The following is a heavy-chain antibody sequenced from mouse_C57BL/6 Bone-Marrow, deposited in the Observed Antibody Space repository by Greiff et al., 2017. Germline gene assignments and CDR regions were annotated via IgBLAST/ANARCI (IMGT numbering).Heavy chain of an antibody. CDR1: GYTFTSYW. CDR2: IDPYSGGT. CDR3: ERSFDGDYDYFDD. D-gene: IGHD2-13*01. J-gene: IGHJ2*01. V-gene: IGHV1-72*01. Sequence: QVQLQQPGAELVKPGASVKLSCKASGYTFTSYWMHWVKQRPGRGLEWIGRIDPYSGGTKYNEKFKSKATLTVDKPSSPAYMQLSSLTSDDSAVYYCERSFDGDYDYFDDWGQGTTLTVSS.